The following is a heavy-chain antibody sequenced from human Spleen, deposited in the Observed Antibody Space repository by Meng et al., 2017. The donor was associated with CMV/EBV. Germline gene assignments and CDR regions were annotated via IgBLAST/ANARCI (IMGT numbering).Heavy chain of an antibody. V-gene: IGHV3-48*04. Sequence: GESLKISCAASGFTFSYYAMHWVRQAPGKGLEWVSYISSSSSTIYYADSVKGRFTISRDNAKNSLYLQMNSLRAEDTAVYYCARDGNDFWSGYLYYYYGMDVWGQGTTVTVSS. D-gene: IGHD3-3*01. J-gene: IGHJ6*02. CDR1: GFTFSYYA. CDR2: ISSSSSTI. CDR3: ARDGNDFWSGYLYYYYGMDV.